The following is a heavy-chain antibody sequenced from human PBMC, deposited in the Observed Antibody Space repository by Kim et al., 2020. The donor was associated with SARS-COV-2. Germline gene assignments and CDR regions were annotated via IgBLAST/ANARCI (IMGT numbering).Heavy chain of an antibody. CDR2: IFGSGHGT. Sequence: GGSLRLSCSASRFTFSNFAMTWVRQAPGKGLEWVSTIFGSGHGTYYADSVKGRFIISRDNSKNTLYLQMTNLRADDTAVYYCARNVHFTPVTFLWYFDLWGRGT. J-gene: IGHJ2*01. CDR1: RFTFSNFA. D-gene: IGHD3-3*02. CDR3: ARNVHFTPVTFLWYFDL. V-gene: IGHV3-23*01.